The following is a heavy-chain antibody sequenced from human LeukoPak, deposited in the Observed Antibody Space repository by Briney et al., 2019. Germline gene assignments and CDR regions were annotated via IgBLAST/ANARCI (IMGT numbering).Heavy chain of an antibody. V-gene: IGHV4-4*07. CDR1: GGSIESYY. CDR2: IYTSGST. D-gene: IGHD3-22*01. J-gene: IGHJ4*02. Sequence: SETLSLTCTVSGGSIESYYWSWIRQPAGKGLEWIGRIYTSGSTNYNPSLRSRVTMSVDTSKNQFSLKLSSVTAADTAVYYCASTTYYYDSSGYYFLDFWGQGTLVTVSS. CDR3: ASTTYYYDSSGYYFLDF.